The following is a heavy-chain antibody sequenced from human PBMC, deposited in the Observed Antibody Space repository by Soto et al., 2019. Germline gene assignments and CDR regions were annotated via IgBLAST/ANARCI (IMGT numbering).Heavy chain of an antibody. D-gene: IGHD2-15*01. Sequence: SWGSLRLSCAASGFTFISYAIIFFRHSPFKWLEWVSAISGSGGSTYYADSVKGRFTISRDNSKNTLYLQMNSLRAEDTAVYYCAKVGCSGGSCYSPSRPYYYYGMDVWGQGTTVTVSS. CDR1: GFTFISYA. CDR3: AKVGCSGGSCYSPSRPYYYYGMDV. CDR2: ISGSGGST. J-gene: IGHJ6*02. V-gene: IGHV3-23*01.